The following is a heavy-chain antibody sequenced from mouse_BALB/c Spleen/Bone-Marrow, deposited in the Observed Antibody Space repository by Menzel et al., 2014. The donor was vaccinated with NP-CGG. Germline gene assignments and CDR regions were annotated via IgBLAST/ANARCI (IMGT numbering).Heavy chain of an antibody. V-gene: IGHV1S130*01. CDR2: IHPNSGNT. CDR3: AREKIYGNYLWYFDV. CDR1: GYTFTSSW. J-gene: IGHJ1*01. Sequence: QVQLQQSGSVLVRPGASVKLSCKASGYTFTSSWMHWAKQRPGQGPEWIGEIHPNSGNTNYNEKFKGKATLTVDTSSSTAYVDLSSLTSEDSAVYYCAREKIYGNYLWYFDVWGAGTTVTVSS. D-gene: IGHD2-1*01.